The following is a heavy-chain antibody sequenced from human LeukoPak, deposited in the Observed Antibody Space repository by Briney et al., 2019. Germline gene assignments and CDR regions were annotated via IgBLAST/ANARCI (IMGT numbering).Heavy chain of an antibody. CDR1: GFTFSSYA. J-gene: IGHJ4*02. D-gene: IGHD6-19*01. CDR3: AKLKQWQPQRYFFEY. V-gene: IGHV3-23*01. Sequence: AGSLRLSCAASGFTFSSYAMSWVRQAPGKGLEWVSTFSGPSTNSYADAVKGRVTISRDNSKNTLYLQMNSLRAEDTAVYYCAKLKQWQPQRYFFEYWGQGALVTVAS. CDR2: FSGPSTN.